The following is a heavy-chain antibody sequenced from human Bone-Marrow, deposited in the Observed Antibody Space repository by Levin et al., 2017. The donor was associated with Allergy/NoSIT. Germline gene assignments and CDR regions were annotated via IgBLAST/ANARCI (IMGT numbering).Heavy chain of an antibody. CDR3: ARGALEVVAAILYAFDY. V-gene: IGHV3-30-3*01. CDR2: ISYDGSNK. Sequence: GGSLRLSCAASGFTFSSYAMHWVRQAPGKGLEWVAVISYDGSNKYYADSVKGRFTISRDNSKNTLYLQMNSLRAEDTAVYYCARGALEVVAAILYAFDYWGQGTLVTVSS. CDR1: GFTFSSYA. J-gene: IGHJ4*02. D-gene: IGHD2-15*01.